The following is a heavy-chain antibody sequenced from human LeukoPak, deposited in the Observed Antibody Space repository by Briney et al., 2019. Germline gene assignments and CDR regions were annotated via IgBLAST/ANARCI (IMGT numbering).Heavy chain of an antibody. Sequence: GGSLRLSCAASGFTFSSYAMHWVRQAPGKGLEWVAVISYDGSNKCYADSVKGRFTISRDNSKNTLYLQMNSLRAEDTAVYYCARDSYGDYDYWGQGTLVTVSS. CDR2: ISYDGSNK. CDR1: GFTFSSYA. V-gene: IGHV3-30*04. CDR3: ARDSYGDYDY. D-gene: IGHD4-17*01. J-gene: IGHJ4*02.